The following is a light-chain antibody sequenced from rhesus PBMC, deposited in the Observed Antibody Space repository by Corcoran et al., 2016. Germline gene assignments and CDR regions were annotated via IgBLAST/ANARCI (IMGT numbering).Light chain of an antibody. J-gene: IGKJ4*01. V-gene: IGKV1-25*01. CDR3: QQYNSLPLT. CDR2: YAT. CDR1: QGISSY. Sequence: DIQMTQSPSSVSASVGDRVIITCRASQGISSYLAWYQQKPGKAPKLLIYYATTLQSWVPSRFSGSGSGTEFTLTINSLQPEDFATYYCQQYNSLPLTFGGGTKVEIK.